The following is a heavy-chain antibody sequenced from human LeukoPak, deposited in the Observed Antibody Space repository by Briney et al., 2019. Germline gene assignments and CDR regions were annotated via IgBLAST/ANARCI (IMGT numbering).Heavy chain of an antibody. Sequence: ASVKVSCKTSGGTFSSYAISWVRQAPGQGLEWMGGIIPIFGTANYAQKFQGRVTITADESTSTAYMELSSLRSEDTAVYYCATMVRGAISLIDYWGQGTLVTVSS. CDR3: ATMVRGAISLIDY. CDR2: IIPIFGTA. D-gene: IGHD3-10*01. V-gene: IGHV1-69*13. CDR1: GGTFSSYA. J-gene: IGHJ4*02.